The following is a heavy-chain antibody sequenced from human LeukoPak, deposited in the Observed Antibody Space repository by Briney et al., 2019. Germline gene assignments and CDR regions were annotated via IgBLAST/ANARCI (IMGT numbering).Heavy chain of an antibody. CDR3: ARDWESLWLHL. Sequence: PGRSLRLSCAASGFTVSSNYMSWVRQAPGKGLGWVSIIYSGGSTYYADSVKGRFTVSRDNSKNTLYLQMNTLRADDRAIYYCARDWESLWLHLWGRGTMVTVSS. CDR1: GFTVSSNY. CDR2: IYSGGST. V-gene: IGHV3-53*01. D-gene: IGHD1-26*01. J-gene: IGHJ2*01.